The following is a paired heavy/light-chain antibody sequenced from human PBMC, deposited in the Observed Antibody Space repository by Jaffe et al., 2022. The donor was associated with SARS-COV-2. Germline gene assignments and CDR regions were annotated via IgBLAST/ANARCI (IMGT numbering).Light chain of an antibody. J-gene: IGKJ1*01. V-gene: IGKV1-6*02. Sequence: AIQMTQSPSSLSASVGDRVTITCRASQGIRNDLGWYQQPPGRAPKLLIYAATNLQSGVPSRFSGSGSGTDFTLTISSLQPEDFATYYCLQTNIYPWTFGQGTKVEIK. CDR3: LQTNIYPWT. CDR2: AAT. CDR1: QGIRND.
Heavy chain of an antibody. V-gene: IGHV4-34*01. CDR3: ARVSRVLKKRLFTQSLYSYQVDV. CDR1: GGSFSDYY. CDR2: INHSGST. J-gene: IGHJ6*02. D-gene: IGHD2-15*01. Sequence: QVQLQQWGAGLLKPSETLSLTCGIFGGSFSDYYWTWIRQPPGKGLEWIGEINHSGSTNFNPSLKSRVTMSLDTSKNQFSLKLSSVTAPDTAVYYCARVSRVLKKRLFTQSLYSYQVDVWGQGTTVTVSS.